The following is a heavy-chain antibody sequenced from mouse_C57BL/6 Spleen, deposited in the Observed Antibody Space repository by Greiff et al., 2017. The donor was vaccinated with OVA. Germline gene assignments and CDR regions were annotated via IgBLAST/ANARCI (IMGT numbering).Heavy chain of an antibody. V-gene: IGHV5-6*02. CDR2: ISSGGSYT. CDR1: GFTFSSYG. D-gene: IGHD3-2*02. CDR3: ASPDSSGYPYFDY. Sequence: EVMLVESGGDLVKPGGSLKLSCAASGFTFSSYGMSWVRQTPDKRLEWVATISSGGSYTYYPDSVKGRFTISRDNAKNTLYLQMSSLKSEDTAMYYCASPDSSGYPYFDYWGQGTTLTVSS. J-gene: IGHJ2*01.